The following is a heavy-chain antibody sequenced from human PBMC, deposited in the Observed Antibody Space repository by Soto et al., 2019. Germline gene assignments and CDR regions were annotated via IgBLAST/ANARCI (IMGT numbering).Heavy chain of an antibody. V-gene: IGHV3-48*02. CDR2: ISSRSSTI. D-gene: IGHD6-19*01. Sequence: VQLVESGGGLVQPGGSLRLSCVASGFTFSNYDINWVRQAPGKGLEWVSHISSRSSTIYSADSLKGRFTISRDNAKNSLYLQMNSLRDEDTAVYYCARDGVSDSSGWNRLFDYWGQGTLVTVSS. CDR1: GFTFSNYD. J-gene: IGHJ4*02. CDR3: ARDGVSDSSGWNRLFDY.